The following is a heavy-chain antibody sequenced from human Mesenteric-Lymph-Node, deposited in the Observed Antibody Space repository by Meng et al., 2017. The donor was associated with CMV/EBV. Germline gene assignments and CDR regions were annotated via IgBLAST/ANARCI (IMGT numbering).Heavy chain of an antibody. CDR2: IYSGGST. Sequence: GGSLRLSCAASGFTVSSNYMSWVRQAPGKGLEWVSVIYSGGSTYYADSVKGRFTISRDNSKNTLYLQMNSLKTEDTAVYYCARDRGLLAYLLHWGQGTLVTVSS. J-gene: IGHJ1*01. D-gene: IGHD3-10*01. CDR1: GFTVSSNY. CDR3: ARDRGLLAYLLH. V-gene: IGHV3-53*05.